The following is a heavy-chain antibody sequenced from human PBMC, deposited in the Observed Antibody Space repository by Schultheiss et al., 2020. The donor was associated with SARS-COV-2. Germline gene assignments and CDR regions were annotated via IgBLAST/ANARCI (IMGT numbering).Heavy chain of an antibody. CDR2: IFSNDEK. CDR1: GGSISSGGYY. CDR3: ARTRGIAVAGAYWYFDL. Sequence: TLSLTCTVSGGSISSGGYYWSWIRQPPGKGLEWLAHIFSNDEKSYSTSLKSRLTISKDTSKSQVVLTMTNMDPVDTATYYCARTRGIAVAGAYWYFDLWGRGTLVTVSS. V-gene: IGHV2-26*01. D-gene: IGHD6-19*01. J-gene: IGHJ2*01.